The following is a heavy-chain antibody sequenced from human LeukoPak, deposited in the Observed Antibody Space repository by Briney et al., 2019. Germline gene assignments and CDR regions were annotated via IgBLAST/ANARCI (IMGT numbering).Heavy chain of an antibody. CDR3: ARGYSSSWLDY. D-gene: IGHD6-13*01. Sequence: ASVKVSCKASGYTFTAFYMHWVRQATGQGLEWMGRINPNSGGTKYAQKFQGRVTMTTDTSINTAYLELSRLRSDDTAVYYCARGYSSSWLDYWGQGTLVTVSS. CDR1: GYTFTAFY. CDR2: INPNSGGT. V-gene: IGHV1-2*06. J-gene: IGHJ4*02.